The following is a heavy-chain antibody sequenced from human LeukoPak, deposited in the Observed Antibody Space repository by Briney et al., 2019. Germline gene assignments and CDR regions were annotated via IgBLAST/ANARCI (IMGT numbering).Heavy chain of an antibody. D-gene: IGHD3-10*01. CDR1: GFTFSGYY. CDR3: AREPSGSGGYDY. J-gene: IGHJ4*02. Sequence: ASVKVSCTASGFTFSGYYMYWVRQAPGQGLEWMAWISPNSGGTNYVQKFQGRVTVTRDTSISTDYMEISGLTSDDTALYYCAREPSGSGGYDYWGQGTLVTVSS. V-gene: IGHV1-2*02. CDR2: ISPNSGGT.